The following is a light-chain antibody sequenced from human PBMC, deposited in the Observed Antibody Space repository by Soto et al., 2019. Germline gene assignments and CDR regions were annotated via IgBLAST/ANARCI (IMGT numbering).Light chain of an antibody. CDR3: QQYNTYWT. CDR1: QSISGW. J-gene: IGKJ1*01. V-gene: IGKV1-5*01. CDR2: DAS. Sequence: DIQMTQSPSTLSASVGDRVTITCRASQSISGWLAWYQQKPGKAPKLLIYDASNLASGVPSRFSGSGSGTEFTLTISSLQPDDFATYYCQQYNTYWTFGQGTKVDIK.